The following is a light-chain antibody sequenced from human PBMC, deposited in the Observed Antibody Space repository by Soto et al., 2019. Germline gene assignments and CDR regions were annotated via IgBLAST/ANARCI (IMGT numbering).Light chain of an antibody. V-gene: IGKV1-5*03. Sequence: IKLTQSPSFLSASVGGRVTITSRASQSISSWLAWYQQKPGKAPKLMIYKTSNLESGVPSRFSGSGSGTDFTLTISCLQSEDVATYYCQQYYSYPLTFGGGTKVDIK. CDR2: KTS. CDR1: QSISSW. CDR3: QQYYSYPLT. J-gene: IGKJ4*01.